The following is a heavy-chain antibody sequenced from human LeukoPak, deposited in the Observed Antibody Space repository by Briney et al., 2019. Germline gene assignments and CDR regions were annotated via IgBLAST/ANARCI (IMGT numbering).Heavy chain of an antibody. V-gene: IGHV4-4*09. CDR2: IYTSGST. Sequence: SETLSLTCTVSGGSISSYYWSWIRQPLGKGLEWIGYIYTSGSTNYNPSLKSRVTISVDTSKNQFSLKLSSVTAADTAVYYCARQNYDILTGYYFDYWGQGTLVTVSS. J-gene: IGHJ4*02. D-gene: IGHD3-9*01. CDR3: ARQNYDILTGYYFDY. CDR1: GGSISSYY.